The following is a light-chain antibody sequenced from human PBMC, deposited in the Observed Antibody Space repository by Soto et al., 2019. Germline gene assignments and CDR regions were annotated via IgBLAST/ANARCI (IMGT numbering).Light chain of an antibody. CDR2: DAS. Sequence: EIVFTQSPCTQSLSPGERATLSCRASHSVSSNYLAWYQQKPRQAPRLLIFDASTRGAGIIDRWFGGGCGTEVTLTIISRVHADFVVYYCRQYSRLPVTFGQGTKVDIK. CDR3: RQYSRLPVT. CDR1: HSVSSNY. V-gene: IGKV3-20*01. J-gene: IGKJ1*01.